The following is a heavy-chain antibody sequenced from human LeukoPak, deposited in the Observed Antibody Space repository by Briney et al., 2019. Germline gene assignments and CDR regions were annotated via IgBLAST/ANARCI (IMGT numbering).Heavy chain of an antibody. V-gene: IGHV4-59*08. CDR3: MSNYLQGGHYFNY. Sequence: SETLSLTCTVSSGSISSYYWSWIRQPPGKGLEWIGYIYYSGSTNYNPSLKSRITISMDTSKNQLSLKLSSVTAADTAVYYCMSNYLQGGHYFNYWGQGTLVTVSS. CDR2: IYYSGST. D-gene: IGHD2/OR15-2a*01. J-gene: IGHJ4*02. CDR1: SGSISSYY.